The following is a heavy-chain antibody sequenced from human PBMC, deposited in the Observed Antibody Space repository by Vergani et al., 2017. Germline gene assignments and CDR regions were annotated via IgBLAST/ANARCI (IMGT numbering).Heavy chain of an antibody. CDR3: ARDLRLLYNRFDP. V-gene: IGHV3-33*01. D-gene: IGHD1-14*01. J-gene: IGHJ5*02. CDR1: GYTFNKYG. CDR2: TWYDGNNK. Sequence: QVQLVESGGVVVPPGRSLRLSCAASGYTFNKYGMHWVRQAPGKGLEWVAVTWYDGNNKQYADAVKGRFTISRDNSKSTMYLQMNSLRDEDTGVYYCARDLRLLYNRFDPWGQGTLVTVSS.